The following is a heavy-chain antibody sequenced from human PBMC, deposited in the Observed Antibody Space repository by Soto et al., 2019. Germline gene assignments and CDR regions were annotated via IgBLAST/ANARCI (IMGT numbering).Heavy chain of an antibody. V-gene: IGHV3-23*01. D-gene: IGHD3-22*01. J-gene: IGHJ4*02. CDR2: ISVNGGST. CDR3: AKVVGDGNDYYDF. Sequence: GRSLRPSCSACGFTFIRCSMGCVRQAPGKGLEWVSGISVNGGSTYYADSVKGRFTISRDTSKNTLYLQMDSLGAEDTAIYYCAKVVGDGNDYYDFWGQGTLVTVSS. CDR1: GFTFIRCS.